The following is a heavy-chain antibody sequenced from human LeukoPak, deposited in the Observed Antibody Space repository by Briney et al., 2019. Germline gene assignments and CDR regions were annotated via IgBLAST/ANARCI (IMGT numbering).Heavy chain of an antibody. CDR1: GYTFTSYD. CDR3: ARGPYSSSWYTVVYWFDP. D-gene: IGHD6-13*01. V-gene: IGHV1-8*01. J-gene: IGHJ5*02. Sequence: GASVKVSCKASGYTFTSYDINWVRQATGQGLEWMGWMNPDSGNTGYAQKFQGRVTMTRNTSISTAYMELSSLRSEDTAVYYCARGPYSSSWYTVVYWFDPWGQGTLVTVSS. CDR2: MNPDSGNT.